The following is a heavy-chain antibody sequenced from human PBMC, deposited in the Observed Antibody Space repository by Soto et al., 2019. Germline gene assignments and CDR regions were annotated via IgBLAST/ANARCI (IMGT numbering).Heavy chain of an antibody. J-gene: IGHJ6*01. CDR2: IIPIFGTA. D-gene: IGHD2-2*01. CDR3: ARAYCLSASCYYYYGMGV. V-gene: IGHV1-69*13. Sequence: ASVKVCCKASGGTFSSYAISWVRQAPGQGLEWMGGIIPIFGTANYAQKFQGRVTITADESTSTAYMELSSLRSEDTAVYYCARAYCLSASCYYYYGMGVWGQGTTVTDSS. CDR1: GGTFSSYA.